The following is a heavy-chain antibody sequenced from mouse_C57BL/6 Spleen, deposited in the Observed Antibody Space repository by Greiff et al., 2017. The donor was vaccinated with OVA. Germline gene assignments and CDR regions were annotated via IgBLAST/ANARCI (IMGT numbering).Heavy chain of an antibody. CDR2: IDPEDGDT. V-gene: IGHV14-1*01. Sequence: VQLKQSGAELVRPGASVKLSCTASGFNIKDYYMHWVKQRPEQGLEWIGRIDPEDGDTEYAPKFQGKATMTADTSSNTAYLQLSSLTSEDTAVYYCTYYGRAFYAMDYWGQGTSVTVSS. J-gene: IGHJ4*01. CDR3: TYYGRAFYAMDY. D-gene: IGHD1-1*01. CDR1: GFNIKDYY.